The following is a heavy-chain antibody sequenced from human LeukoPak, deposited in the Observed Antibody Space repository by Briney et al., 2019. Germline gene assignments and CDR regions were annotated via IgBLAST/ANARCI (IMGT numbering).Heavy chain of an antibody. Sequence: GRSLRLSCAASGFTFRTYEMSWVRQAPGKGLEWVSNIGRRGISTWYADSVKGRFTIYRDNAKNSLCLQMNSLTVEDTAVYYFARRLPYYGMDVWGKGTTVTVSS. CDR3: ARRLPYYGMDV. CDR2: IGRRGIST. CDR1: GFTFRTYE. V-gene: IGHV3-48*03. J-gene: IGHJ6*04.